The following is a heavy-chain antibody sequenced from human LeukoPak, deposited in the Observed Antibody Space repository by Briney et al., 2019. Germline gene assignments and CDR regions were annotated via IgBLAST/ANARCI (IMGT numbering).Heavy chain of an antibody. J-gene: IGHJ4*02. CDR2: VYPGDSDT. V-gene: IGHV5-51*01. CDR1: GYSFTNFC. D-gene: IGHD5-24*01. CDR3: VRHVGSRDGPTPPY. Sequence: GESLKISCKGSGYSFTNFCIGWVRQKPGKGLEWMGMVYPGDSDTRDSPSFQGQVTISADKSISTAYLQWRSLEASDTAMYYCVRHVGSRDGPTPPYWGQGALVTVSS.